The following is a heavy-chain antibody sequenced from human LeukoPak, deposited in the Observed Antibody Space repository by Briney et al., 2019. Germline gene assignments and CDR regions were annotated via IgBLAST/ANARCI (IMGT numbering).Heavy chain of an antibody. Sequence: SETLSLTCTVSGGSISSYNWSWIRQPAGKGLEWIGRIYTSGSTNYNPSLKSRVTMSVDTSKNQFSLKLSSVTAADTAVYYCARNLIPYDYVWGSYSNWFDPWGQGTLVTVSS. CDR2: IYTSGST. V-gene: IGHV4-4*07. J-gene: IGHJ5*02. D-gene: IGHD3-16*01. CDR1: GGSISSYN. CDR3: ARNLIPYDYVWGSYSNWFDP.